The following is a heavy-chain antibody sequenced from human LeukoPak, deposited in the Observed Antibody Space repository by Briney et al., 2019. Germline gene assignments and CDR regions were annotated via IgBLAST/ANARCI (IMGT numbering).Heavy chain of an antibody. Sequence: EESLKISCKGSGYSFTSYWIAWVRQMPGKGLEWMGIIYPSDSDTRYSPSLHGQVTISADKSINTAYLQWRSLKASDTAMYYCARNRMAAAGSNWFDPWGQGTLVTVSS. CDR3: ARNRMAAAGSNWFDP. V-gene: IGHV5-51*01. J-gene: IGHJ5*02. CDR2: IYPSDSDT. CDR1: GYSFTSYW. D-gene: IGHD6-13*01.